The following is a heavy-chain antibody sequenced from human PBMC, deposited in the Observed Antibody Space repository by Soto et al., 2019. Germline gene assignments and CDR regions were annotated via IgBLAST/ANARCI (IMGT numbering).Heavy chain of an antibody. D-gene: IGHD3-10*01. V-gene: IGHV4-59*01. CDR1: GGSISSYY. CDR3: AGDRGYYGSESYYPPED. J-gene: IGHJ4*02. Sequence: QVQLQESGPGLVKPSETLSLTCTVSGGSISSYYWSWIRQPPGEGLEWIGYIYYSGSTKDNPSLESRVTISVDTPKNQFSRKLSSVTAADTAVYYCAGDRGYYGSESYYPPEDWGQGTLVTVSS. CDR2: IYYSGST.